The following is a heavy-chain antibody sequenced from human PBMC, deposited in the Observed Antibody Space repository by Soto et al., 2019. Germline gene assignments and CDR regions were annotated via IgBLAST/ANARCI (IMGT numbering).Heavy chain of an antibody. D-gene: IGHD2-2*01. CDR1: EFTFRSYW. J-gene: IGHJ4*02. CDR2: ISGDGSST. Sequence: GGSLRLSCAASEFTFRSYWMHWVRQSPGKGLVWVSRISGDGSSTSYADSVKGRFTISRDNAKNTMNLQMDSLRAEDTAVYYCAKSRRGYCSSTSCPLSLDYWGQGTLVTVSS. V-gene: IGHV3-74*01. CDR3: AKSRRGYCSSTSCPLSLDY.